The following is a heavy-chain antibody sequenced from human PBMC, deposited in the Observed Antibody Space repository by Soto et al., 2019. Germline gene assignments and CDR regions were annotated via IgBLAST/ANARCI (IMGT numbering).Heavy chain of an antibody. CDR2: IIPIFGTA. CDR1: GGTFSSYA. J-gene: IGHJ5*02. D-gene: IGHD2-2*01. Sequence: SVKVSCKASGGTFSSYAISWVRQAPGQGLEWMGGIIPIFGTANYAQKFQGRVTITADKSTSTAYMELSSLRSEDTAVYYCARDCSSTSCYAYPWGQGTLVTVSS. V-gene: IGHV1-69*06. CDR3: ARDCSSTSCYAYP.